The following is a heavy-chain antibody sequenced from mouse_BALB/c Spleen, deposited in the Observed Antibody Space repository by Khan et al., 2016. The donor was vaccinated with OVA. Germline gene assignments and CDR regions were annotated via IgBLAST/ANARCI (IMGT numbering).Heavy chain of an antibody. CDR3: ARPPYFSYTLDY. Sequence: LKESGPELKKPGETVKISCKASGYTFTNYGMNWVKQSPGKALKWMGWINTYTGEPTYADDFKGRFAFSLETSATTAYLQINNLKNEDTATYFCARPPYFSYTLDYWGQGTSVTVSS. CDR1: GYTFTNYG. D-gene: IGHD2-10*01. CDR2: INTYTGEP. V-gene: IGHV9-3-1*01. J-gene: IGHJ4*01.